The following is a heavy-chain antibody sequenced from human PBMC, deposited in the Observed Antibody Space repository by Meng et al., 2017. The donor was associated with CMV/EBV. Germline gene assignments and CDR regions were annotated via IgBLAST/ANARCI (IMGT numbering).Heavy chain of an antibody. J-gene: IGHJ4*02. CDR1: GFTFSSYA. CDR2: ISYDGSNK. Sequence: QLVESGGGVVQPVRSLRLSCAASGFTFSSYAMHWVRQAPGKGLEWVAVISYDGSNKYYADSVKGRFTISRDNSKNTLYLQMNSLRAEDTAVYYCAREDACYWGQGTLVTVSS. V-gene: IGHV3-30-3*01. CDR3: AREDACY.